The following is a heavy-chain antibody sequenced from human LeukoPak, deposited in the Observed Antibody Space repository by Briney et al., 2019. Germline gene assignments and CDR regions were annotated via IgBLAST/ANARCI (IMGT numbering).Heavy chain of an antibody. CDR1: GFSFSSYG. V-gene: IGHV3-30*18. J-gene: IGHJ4*02. CDR2: IGYDGSNK. CDR3: AKEIYYDSSAFFDY. Sequence: GGSLRLSCAASGFSFSSYGIHWVRQAPGKGLEWGAVIGYDGSNKYYADSVKGRFTISRDNSKNTLYLQMNSLRTEDTAVYFCAKEIYYDSSAFFDYWGQGTLVTVSA. D-gene: IGHD3-22*01.